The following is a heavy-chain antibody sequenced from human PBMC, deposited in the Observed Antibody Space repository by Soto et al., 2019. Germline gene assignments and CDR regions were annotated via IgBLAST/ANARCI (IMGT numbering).Heavy chain of an antibody. CDR1: GDSVSSYSAT. Sequence: PSQTLSLTCDISGDSVSSYSATWNWIRQSPSRGLEWLGRTYYRSKWDNDYAVFVKSRITINPDTSRNQFSLHLNSVTPEDTAVYYCTRGTYYHDTRGSYHLDYWGQGNLVTVSS. J-gene: IGHJ4*02. CDR3: TRGTYYHDTRGSYHLDY. D-gene: IGHD3-22*01. CDR2: TYYRSKWDN. V-gene: IGHV6-1*01.